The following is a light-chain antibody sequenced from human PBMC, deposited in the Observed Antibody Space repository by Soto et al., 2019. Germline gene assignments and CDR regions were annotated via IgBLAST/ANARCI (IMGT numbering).Light chain of an antibody. CDR2: EVS. Sequence: QSALTQPPSASGSPGQSVTISCTGTSSDVGGYNYVSWYQQHPGKAPKLMISEVSKRPSGVPDRFSGSKSGNTASLTVSGLQAEEAADYYCRSIGGNTHLVFGRGTKLTVL. J-gene: IGLJ2*01. CDR3: RSIGGNTHLV. V-gene: IGLV2-8*01. CDR1: SSDVGGYNY.